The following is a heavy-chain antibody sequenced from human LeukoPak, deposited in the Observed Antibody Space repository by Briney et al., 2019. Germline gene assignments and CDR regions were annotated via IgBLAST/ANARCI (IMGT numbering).Heavy chain of an antibody. J-gene: IGHJ6*03. CDR3: ASDVDIVATNGGTDYYYMDV. CDR1: GYTFTGYY. D-gene: IGHD5-12*01. Sequence: ASVKVSCKASGYTFTGYYMHWVRQAPGQGLELMGRINPNSGGTNYAQKFQGRVTMTRDTSISTAYMELSRLRSDDTAAYYCASDVDIVATNGGTDYYYMDVWGKGTTVTVSS. CDR2: INPNSGGT. V-gene: IGHV1-2*06.